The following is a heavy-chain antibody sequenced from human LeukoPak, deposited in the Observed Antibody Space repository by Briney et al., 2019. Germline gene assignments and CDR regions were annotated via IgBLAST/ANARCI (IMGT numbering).Heavy chain of an antibody. V-gene: IGHV3-66*01. Sequence: GGSLRLSCAASGFTFSSYSMNWVRQAPGKGLEWVSVIYSGGSTYYADSVKGRFTISRDNSKNTLYLQMNSLRAEDTAVYYCARGSGSYSSYYYMDVWGKGTTVTISS. J-gene: IGHJ6*03. CDR2: IYSGGST. CDR3: ARGSGSYSSYYYMDV. D-gene: IGHD1-26*01. CDR1: GFTFSSYS.